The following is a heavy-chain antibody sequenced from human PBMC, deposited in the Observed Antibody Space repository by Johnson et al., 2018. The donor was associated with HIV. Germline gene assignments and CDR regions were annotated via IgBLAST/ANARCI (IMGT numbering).Heavy chain of an antibody. D-gene: IGHD6-19*01. Sequence: VLLVESGGGLVQPGRSLRLSCAASGFTFDDYAIHWVRQAPGKGLAWVSVITWDSSSICSAYSVKGRFSISRDNAKNSLYLQMNSRRAEDTAVYYCAREGVAVTVPTRAFDIWGQGTMVIVSS. V-gene: IGHV3-9*01. CDR1: GFTFDDYA. CDR3: AREGVAVTVPTRAFDI. J-gene: IGHJ3*02. CDR2: ITWDSSSI.